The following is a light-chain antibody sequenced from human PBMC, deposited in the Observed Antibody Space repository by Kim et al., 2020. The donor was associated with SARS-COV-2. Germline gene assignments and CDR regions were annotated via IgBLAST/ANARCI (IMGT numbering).Light chain of an antibody. J-gene: IGLJ3*02. CDR2: RNN. V-gene: IGLV10-54*04. CDR1: SNNVGDQG. CDR3: SAWDSSLSAWV. Sequence: QTATLTCTGNSNNVGDQGAAWLQQHQGHPPNLLSYRNNNRPSGISEKFSASRSGNTASLTITGLLPEDEADYYCSAWDSSLSAWVFGGGTQLTVL.